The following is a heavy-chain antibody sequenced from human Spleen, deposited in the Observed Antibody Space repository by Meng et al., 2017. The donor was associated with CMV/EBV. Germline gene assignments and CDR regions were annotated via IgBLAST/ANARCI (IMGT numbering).Heavy chain of an antibody. CDR2: IYPGDSDT. CDR1: GYIFSSYW. V-gene: IGHV5-51*01. CDR3: ARHLFPSVATGGYYYYGMDV. D-gene: IGHD4-23*01. J-gene: IGHJ6*02. Sequence: KVSCKGSGYIFSSYWIGWVRQMPGKGLEWMGNIYPGDSDTRYSPSFQGQVTISADKSINTAYLQWSSLKASDSAMYYCARHLFPSVATGGYYYYGMDVWGQGTTVTVSS.